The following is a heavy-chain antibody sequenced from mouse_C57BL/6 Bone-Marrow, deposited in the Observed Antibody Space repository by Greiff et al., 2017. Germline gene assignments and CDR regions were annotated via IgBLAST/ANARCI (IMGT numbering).Heavy chain of an antibody. CDR2: IDPSDSYT. D-gene: IGHD1-1*01. J-gene: IGHJ2*01. CDR3: ARSGYYGSSFFDY. V-gene: IGHV1-59*01. CDR1: GYTFTSYW. Sequence: VKLQQPGAELVRPGTSVKLSCKASGYTFTSYWMHWVKQRPGQGLEWIGVIDPSDSYTNYNQKFKGKATLTVDTSSSTAYMQLSILTSEDSAVYYCARSGYYGSSFFDYWGQGTTLTVSS.